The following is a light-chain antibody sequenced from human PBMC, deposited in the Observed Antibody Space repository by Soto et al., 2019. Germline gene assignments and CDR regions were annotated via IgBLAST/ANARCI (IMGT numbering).Light chain of an antibody. CDR1: QGISSY. V-gene: IGKV1-9*01. CDR3: QQLNSYPLFT. J-gene: IGKJ3*01. Sequence: DIPLTQSPSFLSASVGDRVTITCRASQGISSYLAWYQQKPGKAPKLLIYAASTLQSGVPSRFSGSGSGTEFTLTISSLQPEDFATYYYQQLNSYPLFTFGPGTKVDIK. CDR2: AAS.